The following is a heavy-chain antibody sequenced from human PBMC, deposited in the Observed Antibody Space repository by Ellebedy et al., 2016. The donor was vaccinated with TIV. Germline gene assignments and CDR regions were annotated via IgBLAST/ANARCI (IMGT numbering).Heavy chain of an antibody. CDR3: TTEDYLDN. CDR1: GFAFSSYA. J-gene: IGHJ4*02. D-gene: IGHD3-16*01. Sequence: GGSLRLSCAASGFAFSSYAMHWVRQAPGKGLEWVGRIKRKTDGETTDYTAPVKGRFTISRDDSHNTLYLQMNSLKTEDTAVYFCTTEDYLDNWGQGTLVTVSS. CDR2: IKRKTDGETT. V-gene: IGHV3-15*01.